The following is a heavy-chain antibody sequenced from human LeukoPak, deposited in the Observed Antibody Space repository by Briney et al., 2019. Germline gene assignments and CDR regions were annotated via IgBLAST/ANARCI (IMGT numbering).Heavy chain of an antibody. CDR1: GFTFSDHY. J-gene: IGHJ5*02. V-gene: IGHV3-30*18. CDR2: ISYDGSNK. Sequence: PGGSLRLSCAVSGFTFSDHYMHWVRQAPGKGLEWVAVISYDGSNKYYADSVKGRFTISRDNSKNTLYLQMNSLRAEDTAVYYCAKDRPWFDPWGQGTLVTVSS. CDR3: AKDRPWFDP.